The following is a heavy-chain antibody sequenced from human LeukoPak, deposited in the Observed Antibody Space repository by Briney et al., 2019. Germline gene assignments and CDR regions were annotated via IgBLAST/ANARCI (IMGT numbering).Heavy chain of an antibody. CDR2: ISTTSDYI. CDR3: ARGGIYSQGFDY. D-gene: IGHD6-13*01. Sequence: TGGSLRLSCAASGFTFSGYSMNWVRQAPGKGLEWVSSISTTSDYIHYADSLKGRVAISRDNAKNSLYLQMYSLRAEDTAVYYCARGGIYSQGFDYWGQGSLVTVSS. CDR1: GFTFSGYS. V-gene: IGHV3-21*01. J-gene: IGHJ4*02.